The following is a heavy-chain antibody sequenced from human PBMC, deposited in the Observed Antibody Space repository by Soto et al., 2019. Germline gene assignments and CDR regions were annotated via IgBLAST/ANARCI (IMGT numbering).Heavy chain of an antibody. CDR1: GGSFSGSY. J-gene: IGHJ4*02. CDR3: ARTYSSSWSPVDY. Sequence: QVQLQQWGAGLLKPSETLSLTCAVSGGSFSGSYWSWIRQPPGKGLEWIGEINQSGSTNYNPSLKSRVTISVDTSKIQFSLKLSSVTAADTAVYYCARTYSSSWSPVDYWGQGTLVTVSS. D-gene: IGHD6-13*01. CDR2: INQSGST. V-gene: IGHV4-34*01.